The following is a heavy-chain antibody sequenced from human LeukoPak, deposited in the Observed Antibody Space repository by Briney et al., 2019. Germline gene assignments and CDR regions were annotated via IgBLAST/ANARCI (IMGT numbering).Heavy chain of an antibody. J-gene: IGHJ2*01. D-gene: IGHD3-22*01. CDR1: GGSISSYY. CDR2: IYYSGST. V-gene: IGHV4-59*08. CDR3: ARLKGYYYDSSGYYYRWYFDL. Sequence: PSETLSLTCTVSGGSISSYYWSWIRQPPGKGLEWIGYIYYSGSTNYNPSLKSRVTISVDTSKNQFSLKLSSVTAADTAVYYCARLKGYYYDSSGYYYRWYFDLWGRGTLVTVSS.